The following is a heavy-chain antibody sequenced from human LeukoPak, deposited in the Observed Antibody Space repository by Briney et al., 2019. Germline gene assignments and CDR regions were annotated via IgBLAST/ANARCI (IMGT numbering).Heavy chain of an antibody. CDR1: GFSFSNSW. D-gene: IGHD3-22*01. CDR3: ARATYYYDSSGYPFLDY. V-gene: IGHV3-74*01. J-gene: IGHJ4*02. CDR2: INSDGTTT. Sequence: PGGSLRLSCAASGFSFSNSWMHWVRQAPGKGLVWVSRINSDGTTTYYADSVKGRFTISRDNAKNSLYLQMNSLRAEDTAVYYCARATYYYDSSGYPFLDYWGQGTLVTVSS.